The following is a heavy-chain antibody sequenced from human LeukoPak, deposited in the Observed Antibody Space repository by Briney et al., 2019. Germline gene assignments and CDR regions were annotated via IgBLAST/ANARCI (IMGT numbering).Heavy chain of an antibody. D-gene: IGHD4-17*01. CDR2: VSGSGGST. CDR3: AKDRRLVTTGFDY. V-gene: IGHV3-23*01. J-gene: IGHJ4*02. CDR1: GFTFSSYA. Sequence: GGSLRLSCAASGFTFSSYAMSWVRQAPGKGLEWVSAVSGSGGSTYYADSVKGRFTISRDNSKNTLYLQMNSLRAEDTAVYYCAKDRRLVTTGFDYWGQGTLVTVSS.